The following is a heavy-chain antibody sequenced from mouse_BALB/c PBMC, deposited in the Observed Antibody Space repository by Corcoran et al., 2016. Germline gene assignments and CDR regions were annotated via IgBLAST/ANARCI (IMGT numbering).Heavy chain of an antibody. J-gene: IGHJ1*01. CDR3: ARDEGIYYYGSSWYFDV. CDR2: INTYTGEP. V-gene: IGHV9-3-1*01. Sequence: QIQLVQSGPELKKPGETVKISCKASGYTFTNYGMNWVKQAPGKGLKWMGWINTYTGEPTYADDFKGRFAFSLETSASTAYLQINNLKNEDTATYFCARDEGIYYYGSSWYFDVWGPGTTVTVSS. D-gene: IGHD1-1*01. CDR1: GYTFTNYG.